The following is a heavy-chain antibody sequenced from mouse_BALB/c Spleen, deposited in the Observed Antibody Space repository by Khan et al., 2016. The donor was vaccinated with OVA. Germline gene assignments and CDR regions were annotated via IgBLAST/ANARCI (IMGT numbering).Heavy chain of an antibody. J-gene: IGHJ3*01. V-gene: IGHV1-5*01. CDR1: GYIFTNYW. Sequence: VQLQQSGTVLARPGASVKMSCKASGYIFTNYWMHWVKQRPGQGLEWIGGIYPGNSDTSYNQKFKDKAKVTAVTSATTAYMELSSLTKEDSAVYYCTRAGYGAFAYWGQGTLVTVSA. CDR3: TRAGYGAFAY. D-gene: IGHD1-1*01. CDR2: IYPGNSDT.